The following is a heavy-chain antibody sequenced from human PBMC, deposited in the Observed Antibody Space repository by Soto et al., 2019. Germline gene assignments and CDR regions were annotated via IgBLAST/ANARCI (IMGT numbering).Heavy chain of an antibody. CDR2: ISSSSSYI. CDR1: GFTFSSYS. V-gene: IGHV3-21*01. J-gene: IGHJ4*02. Sequence: GGSLRLSCAASGFTFSSYSMNWVRQAPGKGLEWVSSISSSSSYIYYADSVKGRFTISRDNAKNSLYLQMNSLRAEDTAVYYCARLPPAHAQWLAAYFDYWGQGTLVTVSS. CDR3: ARLPPAHAQWLAAYFDY. D-gene: IGHD6-19*01.